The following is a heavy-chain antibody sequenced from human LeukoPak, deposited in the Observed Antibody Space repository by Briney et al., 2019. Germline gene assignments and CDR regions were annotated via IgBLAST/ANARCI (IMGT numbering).Heavy chain of an antibody. CDR1: GFTFSSYA. J-gene: IGHJ3*02. CDR2: ISGSGGGT. CDR3: AKDRARNRRSHEAFDI. Sequence: PGGSLRLSCAASGFTFSSYAMSWVRQAPGKGLEWVSAISGSGGGTYYADSVKGRFTISRDNSKNTLYLQMNSLRAEDTAVYYCAKDRARNRRSHEAFDIWGEGAMLTVSS. D-gene: IGHD2/OR15-2a*01. V-gene: IGHV3-23*01.